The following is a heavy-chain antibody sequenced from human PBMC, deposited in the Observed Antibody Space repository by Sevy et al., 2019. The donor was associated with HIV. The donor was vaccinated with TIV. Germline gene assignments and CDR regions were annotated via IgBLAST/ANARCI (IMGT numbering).Heavy chain of an antibody. CDR3: ARGGLGAAAAGGAFDI. CDR2: ISYDGRNK. V-gene: IGHV3-30*04. J-gene: IGHJ3*02. Sequence: GGSLRLSCAASGFTFSSYAMHLVRQAPGKGLEWVTVISYDGRNKYYTDSVKGRFTISRDNSKNTLYLQMNSLKPEDTAVYFCARGGLGAAAAGGAFDIWGQGTMVTVSS. CDR1: GFTFSSYA. D-gene: IGHD6-13*01.